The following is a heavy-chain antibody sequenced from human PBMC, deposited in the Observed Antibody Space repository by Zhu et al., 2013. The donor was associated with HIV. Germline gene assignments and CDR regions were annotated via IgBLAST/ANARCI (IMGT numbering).Heavy chain of an antibody. D-gene: IGHD2-2*02. CDR2: ISAYNGNT. V-gene: IGHV1-18*04. J-gene: IGHJ4*02. CDR1: GYTFTSYG. CDR3: ARDQPYIGYCSSTSCYTADY. Sequence: QVQLVQSGAEVKKPGASVKVSCKASGYTFTSYGISWVRQAPGQGLEWMGWISAYNGNTNYAQKLQGRVTMTTDTSTSTAYMELRSLRSDDTAVYYCARDQPYIGYCSSTSCYTADYWGQGTLVTVSS.